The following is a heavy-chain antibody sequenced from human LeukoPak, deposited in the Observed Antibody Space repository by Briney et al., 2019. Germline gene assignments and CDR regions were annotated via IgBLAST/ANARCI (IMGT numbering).Heavy chain of an antibody. Sequence: PSETLSLTCTVSGGSISSYYWSWIRQPPGKGLEWIGRIYTSGSTNYNPSLKSRVTMSVDTSKNQFSLKLSSVTAADTAVYYCAREFSGSYYYYYMDVWGKGTTVTASS. CDR3: AREFSGSYYYYYMDV. CDR1: GGSISSYY. V-gene: IGHV4-4*07. J-gene: IGHJ6*03. D-gene: IGHD1-26*01. CDR2: IYTSGST.